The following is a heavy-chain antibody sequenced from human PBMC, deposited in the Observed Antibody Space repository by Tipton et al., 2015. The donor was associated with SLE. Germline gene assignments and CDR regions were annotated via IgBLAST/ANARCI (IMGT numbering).Heavy chain of an antibody. D-gene: IGHD4/OR15-4a*01. CDR3: ARGAKYYYHYMDV. CDR2: ISGSGGST. Sequence: SLRLSCAASGFTFSSYAMSWVRQAPGKGLEWVSVISGSGGSTYYADSVKGRFTISRDNAKNSLYLQMNSLRVEDTAVYYCARGAKYYYHYMDVWGKGTTVTVSS. V-gene: IGHV3-23*01. J-gene: IGHJ6*03. CDR1: GFTFSSYA.